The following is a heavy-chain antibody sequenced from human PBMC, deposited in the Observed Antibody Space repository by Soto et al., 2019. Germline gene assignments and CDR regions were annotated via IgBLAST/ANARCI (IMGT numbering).Heavy chain of an antibody. CDR1: GGTFSSYA. J-gene: IGHJ5*02. V-gene: IGHV1-69*13. D-gene: IGHD3-3*01. CDR3: ALKVWYAFWNGFTWFDP. CDR2: IVPIFRTT. Sequence: SVKVSCKASGGTFSSYAISWVRQAPGQGLEWMGGIVPIFRTTNYAQKFQGRVTITGDESTSTAYMELSSLRSEDTAVYYCALKVWYAFWNGFTWFDPWGQGTRVTVSS.